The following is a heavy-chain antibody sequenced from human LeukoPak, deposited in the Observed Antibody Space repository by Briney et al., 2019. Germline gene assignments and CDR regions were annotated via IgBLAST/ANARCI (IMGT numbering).Heavy chain of an antibody. CDR3: AKDPELRYFDWSPFYYFDY. D-gene: IGHD3-9*01. V-gene: IGHV3-23*01. CDR2: ISGSGGST. Sequence: GASLRLSCAASGFTFSSYAMSWVRQAPGKGLEWVSAISGSGGSTYYADSVKGRFTISRANSTNTLYLQMNSLRAEDTAVYYCAKDPELRYFDWSPFYYFDYWGQGTLVTVSS. J-gene: IGHJ4*02. CDR1: GFTFSSYA.